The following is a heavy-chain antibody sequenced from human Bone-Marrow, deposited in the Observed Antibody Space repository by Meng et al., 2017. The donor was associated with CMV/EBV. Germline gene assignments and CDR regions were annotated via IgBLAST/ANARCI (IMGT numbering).Heavy chain of an antibody. Sequence: AASGFSFSDYNMNWVRQAPGKGLEWVSFISSSDSHISYADSVRGRFTISRDNAKNSLFLQMNSLRAEDTAVYHCARVTGGTGNPDDYWGQGTLVTVSS. V-gene: IGHV3-21*01. D-gene: IGHD3-10*01. CDR1: GFSFSDYN. CDR2: ISSSDSHI. CDR3: ARVTGGTGNPDDY. J-gene: IGHJ4*02.